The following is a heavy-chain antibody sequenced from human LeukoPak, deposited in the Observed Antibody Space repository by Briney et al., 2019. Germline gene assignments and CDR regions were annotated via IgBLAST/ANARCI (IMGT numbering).Heavy chain of an antibody. CDR3: AKGDPDFWSGLYYFDY. J-gene: IGHJ4*02. CDR2: MKQDGSET. Sequence: GGSLRLSCAASGFTFSNYWMSWVRQAPGKGLEWVASMKQDGSETYYVDSVKGRFTISRDNAKNSLYLQMNSLRAEDTAVYYCAKGDPDFWSGLYYFDYWGQGTLVTVSS. V-gene: IGHV3-7*03. CDR1: GFTFSNYW. D-gene: IGHD3-3*01.